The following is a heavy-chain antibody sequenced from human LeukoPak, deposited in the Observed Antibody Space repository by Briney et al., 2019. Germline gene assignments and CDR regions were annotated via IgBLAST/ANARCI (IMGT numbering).Heavy chain of an antibody. D-gene: IGHD3-3*01. CDR3: AYSTYYDFLDWFDP. CDR1: GGTFSSYA. J-gene: IGHJ5*02. Sequence: SATVSCKASGGTFSSYAISWVRQAPGQGLEWMGGIIPIFGTANYAQKFQGRVTITADESTSTAYMELSSLRSEDTAVYYCAYSTYYDFLDWFDPWGQGTLVTVSS. CDR2: IIPIFGTA. V-gene: IGHV1-69*13.